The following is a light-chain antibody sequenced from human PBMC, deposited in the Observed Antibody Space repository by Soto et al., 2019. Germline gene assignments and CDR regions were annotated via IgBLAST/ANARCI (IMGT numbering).Light chain of an antibody. V-gene: IGKV1-33*01. CDR1: QSISSW. CDR3: QQYENLPT. J-gene: IGKJ5*01. Sequence: DMQMTQCPSTGSASVGDRSTIACRASQSISSWLAWYQQKPGRAPKLLIYDASNLEAGVPSRFRGSGSGTDFTFTISRLQPEDIATYYCQQYENLPTFAQGTRLEV. CDR2: DAS.